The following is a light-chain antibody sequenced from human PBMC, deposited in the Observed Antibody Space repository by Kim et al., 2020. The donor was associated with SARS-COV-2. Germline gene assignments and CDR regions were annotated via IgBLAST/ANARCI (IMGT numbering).Light chain of an antibody. V-gene: IGKV1-17*02. Sequence: GDSGTITCLARQAIGTDWGWYQQRPGKAPKRLISGASTLQSGVPSRCSGGGSGTEFTLSISNLRPEDFSTYYCLQHNTAPWSFGQGTKVDIK. CDR3: LQHNTAPWS. CDR1: QAIGTD. CDR2: GAS. J-gene: IGKJ1*01.